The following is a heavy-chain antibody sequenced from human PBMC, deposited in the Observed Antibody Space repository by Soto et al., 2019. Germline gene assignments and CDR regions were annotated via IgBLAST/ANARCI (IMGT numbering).Heavy chain of an antibody. CDR3: ARTTMVRVVITGMDV. D-gene: IGHD3-10*01. V-gene: IGHV4-4*02. CDR2: IYHSGST. J-gene: IGHJ6*02. Sequence: LSLTCAVSGGSISSSNWWSWVRQPPGKGLEWIGEIYHSGSTNYNPSLKSRVTISVDKSKNQFSLKLSSVTAADTAVYYCARTTMVRVVITGMDVWGQGTTVTVSS. CDR1: GGSISSSNW.